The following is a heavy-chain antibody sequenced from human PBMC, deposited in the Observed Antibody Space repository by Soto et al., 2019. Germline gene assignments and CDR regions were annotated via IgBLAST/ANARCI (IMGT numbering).Heavy chain of an antibody. CDR3: TREQSDDNYLDP. V-gene: IGHV4-61*08. D-gene: IGHD1-1*01. CDR2: IYYRGGT. CDR1: GAALSSGGYF. J-gene: IGHJ5*02. Sequence: PSETLSLTCTVSGAALSSGGYFYTWVRQPPGKGLEWLGYIYYRGGTNYNPSLKSRVTISLDKSKSQFSLRLISVTAADTAVYYCTREQSDDNYLDPWGQRTLVTVSS.